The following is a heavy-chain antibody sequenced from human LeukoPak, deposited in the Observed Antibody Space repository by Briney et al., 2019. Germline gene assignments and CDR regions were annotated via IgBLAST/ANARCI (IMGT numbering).Heavy chain of an antibody. CDR2: ISSSSSYI. CDR1: GFTFSSYS. Sequence: GGSLRLSCAASGFTFSSYSMNWVRQAPGKGLECVSSISSSSSYIYYADSVKGRFTISRDNAKNSLYLQMNSLRAEDTAVYYCARDYYDSSGSLDYWGQGTLVTVSS. V-gene: IGHV3-21*01. CDR3: ARDYYDSSGSLDY. D-gene: IGHD3-22*01. J-gene: IGHJ4*02.